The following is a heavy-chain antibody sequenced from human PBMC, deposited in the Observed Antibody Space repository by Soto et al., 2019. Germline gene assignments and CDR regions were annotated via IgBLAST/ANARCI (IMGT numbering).Heavy chain of an antibody. CDR1: GFTFSSYA. J-gene: IGHJ4*02. CDR3: ARDPGVRTVTIFDY. V-gene: IGHV3-30-3*01. CDR2: ISYDGSNK. Sequence: QVQLVESGGGVVQPGRSLRLSCAASGFTFSSYAMHWVRQAPGKGLEWVAVISYDGSNKYYADSVKGRFTTSRDNSKNTLYLQMNSLRAEDTAVYYCARDPGVRTVTIFDYWGQGTLVTVSS. D-gene: IGHD4-17*01.